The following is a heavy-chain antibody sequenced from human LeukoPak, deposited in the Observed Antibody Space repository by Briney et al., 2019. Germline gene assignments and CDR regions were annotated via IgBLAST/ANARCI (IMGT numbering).Heavy chain of an antibody. Sequence: GGSLRLSCAASGFTFSSYGMHWVRQAPGKGLEWVAVIWYDGSNKYYADSVKGRFTISRDNSKNTLYLQMNSLRAEDTAVYYCARDKDTMVRGIIGYWGQGTLVTVSS. D-gene: IGHD3-10*01. CDR3: ARDKDTMVRGIIGY. CDR1: GFTFSSYG. V-gene: IGHV3-33*01. CDR2: IWYDGSNK. J-gene: IGHJ4*02.